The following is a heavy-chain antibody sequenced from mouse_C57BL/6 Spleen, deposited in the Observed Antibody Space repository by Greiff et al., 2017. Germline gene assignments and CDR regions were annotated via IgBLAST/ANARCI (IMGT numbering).Heavy chain of an antibody. CDR1: GFNIKNTY. Sequence: VQLKQSVAELVRPGASVKLSCTASGFNIKNTYMHWVKQRPEQGLEWIGRIDPANGNTKYAPKFQGKATITADTSSNTAYLQLSSLTSEGTAIYYCARGDYYGSSSNYFDYWGQGTTLTVSS. CDR2: IDPANGNT. D-gene: IGHD1-1*01. CDR3: ARGDYYGSSSNYFDY. V-gene: IGHV14-3*01. J-gene: IGHJ2*01.